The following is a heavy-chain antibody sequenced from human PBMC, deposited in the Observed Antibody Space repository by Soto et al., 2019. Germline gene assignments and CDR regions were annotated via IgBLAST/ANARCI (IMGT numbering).Heavy chain of an antibody. Sequence: TLSLTCTVSGGSISSGDYYWSWIRQPPGKGLEWIGYIYYSGSTYYNPSLKSRVTISVDTSKNQFSLKLSSVTAADTAVHYCARAPRSLFDYYYYYGMDVCGQGTTVTVYS. CDR3: ARAPRSLFDYYYYYGMDV. J-gene: IGHJ6*02. V-gene: IGHV4-30-4*01. CDR1: GGSISSGDYY. D-gene: IGHD2-21*01. CDR2: IYYSGST.